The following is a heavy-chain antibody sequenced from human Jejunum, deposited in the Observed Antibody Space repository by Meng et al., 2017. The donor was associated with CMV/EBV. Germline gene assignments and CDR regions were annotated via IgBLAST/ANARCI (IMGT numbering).Heavy chain of an antibody. CDR2: ISSSGNT. Sequence: EHPQVAARGLVRPSGTLALTCSVSGDSINNHFCSWIRQPAGKKLEWIGRISSSGNTNYTPSFKSRGIMSLDTSNNQFFLKLTSVTAADTALYYCARGESRGYYYFDYWGQGILVTVSS. CDR1: GDSINNHF. CDR3: ARGESRGYYYFDY. J-gene: IGHJ4*02. V-gene: IGHV4-4*07. D-gene: IGHD3-22*01.